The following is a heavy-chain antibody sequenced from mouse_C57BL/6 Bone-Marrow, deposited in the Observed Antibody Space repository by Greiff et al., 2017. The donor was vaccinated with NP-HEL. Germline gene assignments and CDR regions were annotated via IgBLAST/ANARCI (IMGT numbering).Heavy chain of an antibody. CDR2: IWTGGGT. CDR3: ARRLYFDY. Sequence: VMLVESGPGLVAPSQSLSITCTVSGFSLTSYAISWVRQPPGKGLEWLGVIWTGGGTNYNLALKYRLSFSKYNSTSQVFLKMNSLQTDDTARYYCARRLYFDYWGQGTTLTVSS. V-gene: IGHV2-9-1*01. CDR1: GFSLTSYA. J-gene: IGHJ2*01.